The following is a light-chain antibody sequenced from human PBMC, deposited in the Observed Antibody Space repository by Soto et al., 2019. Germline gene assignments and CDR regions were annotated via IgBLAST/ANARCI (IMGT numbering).Light chain of an antibody. J-gene: IGKJ4*01. CDR3: QQYGSSLLT. V-gene: IGKV3-20*01. CDR2: GAS. Sequence: EVVLTQSPGTLSLSPGERATLSCRASQSVSSSYLAWCQQKPGQAPRLLIYGASSRATGIPDRFSGSGSGTDFTLTISRLEPEDFAVYYCQQYGSSLLTFGGGTKVDI. CDR1: QSVSSSY.